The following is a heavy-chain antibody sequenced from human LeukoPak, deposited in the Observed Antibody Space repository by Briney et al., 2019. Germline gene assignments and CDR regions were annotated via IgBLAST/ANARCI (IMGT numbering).Heavy chain of an antibody. J-gene: IGHJ2*01. D-gene: IGHD4-17*01. CDR3: ARANAVTTVLFDL. V-gene: IGHV4-34*01. CDR1: GGSFSGYY. CDR2: VNHGGGA. Sequence: TSETLSLTCAVYGGSFSGYYWSWIRQPPGKGLEWLGEVNHGGGANYNPPLKSRVTMSVDTSKNHFSLELSSVTAADTAIYYCARANAVTTVLFDLWGRGTLVTVSS.